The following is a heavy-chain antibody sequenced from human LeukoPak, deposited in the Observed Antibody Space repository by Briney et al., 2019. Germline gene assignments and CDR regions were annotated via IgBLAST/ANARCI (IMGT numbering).Heavy chain of an antibody. D-gene: IGHD2-21*02. J-gene: IGHJ4*02. Sequence: GASVKVSCKASGGTFSSYAISWVRQAPGQGLEWMGRIIPIFGTANYAQRFQGRVTITADKSTSTAYMELSSLRSEDTAVYYCARLPAYGDCGGDCHLDYWGQGTLVTVSS. V-gene: IGHV1-69*06. CDR2: IIPIFGTA. CDR3: ARLPAYGDCGGDCHLDY. CDR1: GGTFSSYA.